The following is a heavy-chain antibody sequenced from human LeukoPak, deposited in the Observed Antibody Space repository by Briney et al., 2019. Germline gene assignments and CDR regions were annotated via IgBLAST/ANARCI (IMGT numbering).Heavy chain of an antibody. CDR1: GLTFSSYG. CDR2: ISSSGGST. V-gene: IGHV3-23*01. J-gene: IGHJ4*02. CDR3: AKQIRGSAEYYFDY. D-gene: IGHD1-26*01. Sequence: WGSLRLSCAASGLTFSSYGMSWVRQAPGKGLEWVSAISSSGGSTYYADSVKGRFTISRDNSKNTLYLQMNSLRAEDTAVYYCAKQIRGSAEYYFDYWGQGTLVTVSS.